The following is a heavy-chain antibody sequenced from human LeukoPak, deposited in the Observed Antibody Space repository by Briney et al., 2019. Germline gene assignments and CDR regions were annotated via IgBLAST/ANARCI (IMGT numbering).Heavy chain of an antibody. CDR2: IYYSGST. V-gene: IGHV4-31*03. CDR3: ARDRACSGGSCYPDAFDI. D-gene: IGHD2-15*01. Sequence: SETLSPTCTVSGGSISSGGYYWSWIRQHPGKGLEWIGYIYYSGSTYYNPSLKSRVTISVDTSKNQFSLKLSSVTAADTAVYYCARDRACSGGSCYPDAFDIWGQGTMVTVSS. J-gene: IGHJ3*02. CDR1: GGSISSGGYY.